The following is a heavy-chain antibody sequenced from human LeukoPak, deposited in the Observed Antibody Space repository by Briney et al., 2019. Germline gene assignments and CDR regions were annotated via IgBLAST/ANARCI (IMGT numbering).Heavy chain of an antibody. CDR2: ISWNSGSI. J-gene: IGHJ4*02. CDR3: ARVFRRLQKMAFGY. D-gene: IGHD5-24*01. V-gene: IGHV3-9*01. CDR1: GFTFDDYA. Sequence: GGSLRLSCAASGFTFDDYAMHWVRQAPGKGLEWVSGISWNSGSIGYADSVKGRFTISRDNAKNSLYLQMNSLRAEDTAVYYCARVFRRLQKMAFGYWGQGTLVTVSS.